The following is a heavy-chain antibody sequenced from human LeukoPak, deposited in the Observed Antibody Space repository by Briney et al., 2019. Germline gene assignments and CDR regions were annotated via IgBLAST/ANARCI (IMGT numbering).Heavy chain of an antibody. V-gene: IGHV1-46*01. CDR1: GYTFTTYY. J-gene: IGHJ4*02. CDR3: ARAYSGYSIDF. D-gene: IGHD3-22*01. Sequence: ASVKVSCKAFGYTFTTYYMHWVRQAPGHRLVWMGIIYPSGGGTSYAQKFQGRVTMTRDTSTSTVYMELSSLTSEDTAVYYCARAYSGYSIDFWGQGTLVTVSS. CDR2: IYPSGGGT.